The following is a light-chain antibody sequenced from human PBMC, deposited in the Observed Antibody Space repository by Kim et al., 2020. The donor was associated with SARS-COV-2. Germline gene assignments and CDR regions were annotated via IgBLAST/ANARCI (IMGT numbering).Light chain of an antibody. CDR2: GES. CDR3: QKYNIAPWT. V-gene: IGKV1-27*01. Sequence: AAVGERVTITSRASQGIITYLAWYQQKPGKVPKLLIYGESALHVGVPPRFSGSGPGTDFILTISSRQPEDVATYYCQKYNIAPWTFGQGTKVEIK. J-gene: IGKJ1*01. CDR1: QGIITY.